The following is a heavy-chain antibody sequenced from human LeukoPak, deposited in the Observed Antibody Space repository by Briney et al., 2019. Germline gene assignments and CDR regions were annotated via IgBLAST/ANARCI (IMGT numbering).Heavy chain of an antibody. Sequence: GRSLRLSCAASGFTFSSYALHWVRQAPGKGLEWVALISYDGNNKYYADSVKGRFTISRDNSKDTLYLQMNSLRAEDTAVYYCARVRSHYYDSSGYYIDYWGQGTLVTVSS. CDR2: ISYDGNNK. V-gene: IGHV3-30-3*01. J-gene: IGHJ4*02. CDR3: ARVRSHYYDSSGYYIDY. CDR1: GFTFSSYA. D-gene: IGHD3-22*01.